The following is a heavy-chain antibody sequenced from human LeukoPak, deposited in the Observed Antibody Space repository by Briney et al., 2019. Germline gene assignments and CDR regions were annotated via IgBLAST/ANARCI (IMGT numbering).Heavy chain of an antibody. CDR1: GFTFDDYA. CDR2: ISWNSGSI. V-gene: IGHV3-9*01. Sequence: PGRSLRLSCAASGFTFDDYAMHWVRQAPGKGLEWVSGISWNSGSIGYADSVKGRFTISRDNAKNSLYLQTHSLRAEDTAVYYCAREWEWTGGYYYYYMDVWGKGTTVTVSS. CDR3: AREWEWTGGYYYYYMDV. J-gene: IGHJ6*03. D-gene: IGHD1-26*01.